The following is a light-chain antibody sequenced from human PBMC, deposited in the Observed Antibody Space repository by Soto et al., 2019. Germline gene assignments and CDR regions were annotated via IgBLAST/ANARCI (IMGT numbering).Light chain of an antibody. CDR2: AAS. J-gene: IGKJ1*01. CDR3: QKYSSAPKT. Sequence: DIQMTQSPSSLSASVGDRVTISCRASQAISNYLAWYQQKPGKVPKLLIYAASTLQSGIPSRFRGGGSGTDFTLTISSLQPEDVASYYCQKYSSAPKTFGQGTKVEIK. V-gene: IGKV1-27*01. CDR1: QAISNY.